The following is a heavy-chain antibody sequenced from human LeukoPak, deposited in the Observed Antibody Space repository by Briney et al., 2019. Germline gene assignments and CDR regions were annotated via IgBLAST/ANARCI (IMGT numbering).Heavy chain of an antibody. CDR1: GFTFSDYY. CDR3: ARGEYYYGSGSPYFDY. J-gene: IGHJ4*02. V-gene: IGHV3-11*01. D-gene: IGHD3-10*01. Sequence: GGSLRLSCAASGFTFSDYYMSWIRQAPGKGLEWVSSVKGRFTISRDNAKNSLYLQMSSLRAEDTAVYYCARGEYYYGSGSPYFDYWGQGTLVTVSS.